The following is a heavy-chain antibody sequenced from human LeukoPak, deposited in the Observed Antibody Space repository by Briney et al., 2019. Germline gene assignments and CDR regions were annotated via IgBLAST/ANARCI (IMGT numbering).Heavy chain of an antibody. CDR2: INPNSGAT. D-gene: IGHD2-21*01. CDR3: ARDLGVITNY. V-gene: IGHV1-2*02. Sequence: GASVKVSCKAYGYTFTDYYLHWVRRAPGQGPEWMGWINPNSGATSYAQKFQGRVTMTRDTSISTAYMELSRLRSDDTAVYYCARDLGVITNYWGQGTLVTVSS. CDR1: GYTFTDYY. J-gene: IGHJ4*02.